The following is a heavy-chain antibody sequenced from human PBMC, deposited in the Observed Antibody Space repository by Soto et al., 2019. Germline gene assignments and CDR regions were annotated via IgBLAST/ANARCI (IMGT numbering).Heavy chain of an antibody. Sequence: SETLSLTCTVSGGSISSYYWSWIRQPPGKGLEWIGYIYYSGSTNYNPSLKSRVTISVDTSKNQFSLKLSSVTAADTAVYYCARSPATPRGYGYGYDDAFDIWGQGTMVTVSS. V-gene: IGHV4-59*01. J-gene: IGHJ3*02. CDR1: GGSISSYY. CDR2: IYYSGST. CDR3: ARSPATPRGYGYGYDDAFDI. D-gene: IGHD5-18*01.